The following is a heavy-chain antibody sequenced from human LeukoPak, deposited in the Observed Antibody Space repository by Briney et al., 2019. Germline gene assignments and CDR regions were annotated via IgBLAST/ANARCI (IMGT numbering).Heavy chain of an antibody. D-gene: IGHD2-2*01. CDR1: GFTVSGDY. V-gene: IGHV3-23*01. CDR3: AKGVGVVPAAVDY. Sequence: GGSLRLSCVVSGFTVSGDYISWFRQAPGKGLEWVSAISGSGGSTYYADSVKGRFTISRDNSKNTLYLQMNSLRAEDTAVYYCAKGVGVVPAAVDYWGQGTLVTVSS. CDR2: ISGSGGST. J-gene: IGHJ4*02.